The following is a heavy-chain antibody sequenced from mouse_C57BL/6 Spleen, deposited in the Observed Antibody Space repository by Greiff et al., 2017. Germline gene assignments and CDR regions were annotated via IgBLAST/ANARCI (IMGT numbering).Heavy chain of an antibody. D-gene: IGHD2-12*01. J-gene: IGHJ1*03. CDR1: GYAFSSYW. Sequence: VQLQQSGAELVKPGASVKISCKASGYAFSSYWMNWVKQRPGKGLEWIGQIYPGDGDTNYNGKFKGKATLTADKSSSTAYMQLSSLTSEDSAVYFCARQGYYSDYDWYFDVWGTGTTVTVSS. V-gene: IGHV1-80*01. CDR3: ARQGYYSDYDWYFDV. CDR2: IYPGDGDT.